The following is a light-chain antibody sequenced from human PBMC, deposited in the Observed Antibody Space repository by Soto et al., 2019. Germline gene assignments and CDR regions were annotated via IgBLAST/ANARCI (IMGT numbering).Light chain of an antibody. J-gene: IGLJ3*02. V-gene: IGLV2-11*01. CDR2: DVS. CDR3: CSYAGSYTWV. CDR1: SSDVGGYNY. Sequence: QSALTQPRSVYGSPGQSVTISCSGTSSDVGGYNYVSWYQQHPGKAPKLMIYDVSKRPSGVPDRFSGSKSGNTASLTISGLQAEDEADYYCCSYAGSYTWVFCGGTKLTV.